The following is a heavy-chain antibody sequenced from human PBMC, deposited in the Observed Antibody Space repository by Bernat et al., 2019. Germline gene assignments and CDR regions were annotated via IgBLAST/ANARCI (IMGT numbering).Heavy chain of an antibody. CDR2: IDPSDSYT. CDR3: ARAYDFWSGYYRVNWFDP. CDR1: GYSFTSYW. V-gene: IGHV5-10-1*03. D-gene: IGHD3-3*01. J-gene: IGHJ5*02. Sequence: EVQLVQSGAEVKKPGESLRISCKGSGYSFTSYWISWVRQLPGNGLQWMGRIDPSDSYTNYSPSFQGHVTISADKSISTAYLQWRSLKASDTAMYYCARAYDFWSGYYRVNWFDPWGQGTLVTVSS.